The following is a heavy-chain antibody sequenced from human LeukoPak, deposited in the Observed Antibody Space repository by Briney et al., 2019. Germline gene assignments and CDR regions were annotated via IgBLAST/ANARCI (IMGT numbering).Heavy chain of an antibody. V-gene: IGHV4-59*08. CDR2: INYSGSS. J-gene: IGHJ4*02. CDR1: GDSISSYY. Sequence: SETLSLTCIVSGDSISSYYWSWIRQSPGKGLEWIGYINYSGSSEYNPSLKSRVTISVDRSKNQVSLKMRSVTAADTAVYYCARLDCISATCYNYWALGALVTVSS. CDR3: ARLDCISATCYNY. D-gene: IGHD2-15*01.